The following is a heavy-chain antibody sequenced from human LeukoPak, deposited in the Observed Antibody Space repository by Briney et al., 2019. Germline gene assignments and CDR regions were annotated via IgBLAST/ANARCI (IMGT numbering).Heavy chain of an antibody. J-gene: IGHJ3*02. Sequence: SETLSLTCTVSGGSISSYYWSWIRQPPGKGLEWIGYIYYSGSTNYNPSLKSRVTISVDTSRNQFSLKLSSVTAADTAVYYCASARIFGAFDIWGQGTMVTVSS. V-gene: IGHV4-59*08. CDR2: IYYSGST. CDR3: ASARIFGAFDI. D-gene: IGHD3-3*01. CDR1: GGSISSYY.